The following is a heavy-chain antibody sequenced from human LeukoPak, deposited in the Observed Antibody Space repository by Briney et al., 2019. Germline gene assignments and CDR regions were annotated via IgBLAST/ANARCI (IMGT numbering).Heavy chain of an antibody. Sequence: GESLKISCKGSGYSFTSYWIGWVRQMPGKGLEWMGVIYPGDSETRYSPPFQGQVTISADKSISTAYLQWSSLKASDTAMYYCARRVYSSGWFLDYWGQGTLVTVSS. CDR2: IYPGDSET. CDR3: ARRVYSSGWFLDY. D-gene: IGHD6-19*01. V-gene: IGHV5-51*01. CDR1: GYSFTSYW. J-gene: IGHJ4*02.